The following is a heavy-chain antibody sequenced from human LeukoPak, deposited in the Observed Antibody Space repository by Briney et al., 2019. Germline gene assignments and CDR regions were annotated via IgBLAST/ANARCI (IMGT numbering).Heavy chain of an antibody. CDR3: ARDPQGGCFDYYYYGMDV. J-gene: IGHJ6*02. Sequence: GGSLRLSCAASGFTFSRYAMSWVRQAPGKGLEWVAVIWYDGSNKYYADSVKGRFTISRDNSKNTLYLQMNSLRAEDTAVYYCARDPQGGCFDYYYYGMDVWGQGTTVTVSS. D-gene: IGHD3-9*01. CDR1: GFTFSRYA. CDR2: IWYDGSNK. V-gene: IGHV3-33*07.